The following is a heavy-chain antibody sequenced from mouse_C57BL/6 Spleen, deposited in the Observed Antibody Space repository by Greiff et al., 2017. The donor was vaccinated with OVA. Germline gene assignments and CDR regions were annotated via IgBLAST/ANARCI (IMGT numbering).Heavy chain of an antibody. D-gene: IGHD4-1*01. J-gene: IGHJ1*03. CDR3: AREGNWDWYFDV. CDR1: GYTFTSYW. V-gene: IGHV1-64*01. Sequence: VQLQQSGAELVKPGASVKLSCKASGYTFTSYWMHWVKQRPGQGLEWIGMIHPNSGSTNYNEKFKSKATLTVDKSSSTAYMQLSSLTSEDSAVYYCAREGNWDWYFDVWGTGTTVTVSS. CDR2: IHPNSGST.